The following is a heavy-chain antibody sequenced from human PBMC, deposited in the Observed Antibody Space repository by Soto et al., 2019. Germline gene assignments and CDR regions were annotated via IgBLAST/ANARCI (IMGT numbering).Heavy chain of an antibody. V-gene: IGHV6-1*01. CDR3: ARDRIAAAGKANWFDP. CDR1: GASVSSNSAA. D-gene: IGHD6-13*01. Sequence: SQTRSLTCXISGASVSSNSAAWNWIRQSPSRGLEWLGRTYYRSKWYNDYAVSVKSRITINPDTSKNQFSLQLNSVTPEDTAVYYRARDRIAAAGKANWFDPWGQGTLVTVSS. CDR2: TYYRSKWYN. J-gene: IGHJ5*02.